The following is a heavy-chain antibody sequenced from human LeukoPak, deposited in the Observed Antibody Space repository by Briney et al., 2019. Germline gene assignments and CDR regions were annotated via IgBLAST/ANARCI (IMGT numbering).Heavy chain of an antibody. D-gene: IGHD2-21*02. CDR2: IIPILGIA. CDR3: AKTHSPYCGGDCPFDY. J-gene: IGHJ4*02. V-gene: IGHV1-69*02. Sequence: GASVKVSCKASGGTFSSYTISWVRQAPGRGLEWMGRIIPILGIANYAQKFQGRVTITADKSTSTAYMELSSLRSEDTAVYYCAKTHSPYCGGDCPFDYWGQGTLVTVSS. CDR1: GGTFSSYT.